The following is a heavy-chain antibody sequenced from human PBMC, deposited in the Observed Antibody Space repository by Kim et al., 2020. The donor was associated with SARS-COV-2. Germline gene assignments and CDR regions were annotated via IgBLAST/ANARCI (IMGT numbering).Heavy chain of an antibody. V-gene: IGHV3-9*01. J-gene: IGHJ4*02. D-gene: IGHD2-15*01. Sequence: VKARFHISRNNVKNTLYLQLNSLKTEDTAFYYCAKALRETGSYYSLFDSWGQGTLVTVSS. CDR3: AKALRETGSYYSLFDS.